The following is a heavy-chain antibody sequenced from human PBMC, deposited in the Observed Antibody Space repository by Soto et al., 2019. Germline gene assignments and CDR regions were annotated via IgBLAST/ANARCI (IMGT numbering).Heavy chain of an antibody. CDR3: TKGCSSSSNCYIIDY. CDR1: GFTFSSIG. D-gene: IGHD2-15*01. Sequence: QVQLVESGGGVVQPGRSLRLSCAASGFTFSSIGMHWVRQAPGKGLEWVAVMSNDGSHTSYADSAKGRFTISRDNSKNTLYMQMNSLRAEDSGIYYCTKGCSSSSNCYIIDYWGQGALVTVSS. J-gene: IGHJ4*02. CDR2: MSNDGSHT. V-gene: IGHV3-30*18.